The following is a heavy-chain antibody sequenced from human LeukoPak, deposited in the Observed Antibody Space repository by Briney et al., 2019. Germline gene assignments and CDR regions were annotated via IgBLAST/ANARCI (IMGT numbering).Heavy chain of an antibody. CDR2: IIPIFDTA. CDR1: GGTFSSYS. CDR3: ARISLGAIWGYYYGMDV. V-gene: IGHV1-69*13. J-gene: IGHJ6*02. D-gene: IGHD1-26*01. Sequence: SVKVSCKASGGTFSSYSISWIRQAPGQGLEWMGGIIPIFDTADYAQKFQGRVTITADESTSTAYMELSSLRSEDTAVFYCARISLGAIWGYYYGMDVWGQGTTVTVSS.